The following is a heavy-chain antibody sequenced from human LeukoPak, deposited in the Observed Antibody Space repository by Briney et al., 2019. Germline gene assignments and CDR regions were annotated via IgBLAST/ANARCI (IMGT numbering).Heavy chain of an antibody. CDR1: GYTFSSYS. D-gene: IGHD6-25*01. CDR2: ISSSGGTI. V-gene: IGHV3-48*04. J-gene: IGHJ4*02. CDR3: ARGFSSDRYFDY. Sequence: GSLRLSCAASGYTFSSYSMNWVRQAPGKGLEWVSYISSSGGTIYYADSVKGRFTISRDNAKNSLYLQMNSLRAEDTAVYYCARGFSSDRYFDYWGQGTLVTVSS.